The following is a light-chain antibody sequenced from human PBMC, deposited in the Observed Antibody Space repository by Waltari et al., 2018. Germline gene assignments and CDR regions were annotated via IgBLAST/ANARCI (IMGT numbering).Light chain of an antibody. Sequence: QLVRTQSPSASASLAASVKLTCTLTSGHTTNIVTWHQQQPETGPRFLMKVNSDGSHSKGDAIPDRFSGSSSGAERYLTISTVQSEDEAVYYCQTGGHGTWVFGGGTKLTVL. CDR3: QTGGHGTWV. J-gene: IGLJ3*02. V-gene: IGLV4-69*02. CDR1: SGHTTNI. CDR2: VNSDGSH.